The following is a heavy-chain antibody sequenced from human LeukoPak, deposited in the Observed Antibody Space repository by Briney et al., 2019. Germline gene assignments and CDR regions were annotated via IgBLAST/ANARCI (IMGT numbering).Heavy chain of an antibody. CDR3: AKEFIAGDGHVDCDS. CDR2: ITSSGATT. J-gene: IGHJ4*02. V-gene: IGHV3-23*01. D-gene: IGHD5-24*01. Sequence: PGGSLRLSCAASGFTISTYAMTWVRQAPGKGLEWVSSITSSGATTYYADSVKGRFTISRDISKNTLYLQMNSLTAEDSAVYYCAKEFIAGDGHVDCDSWGQGTLVTVPS. CDR1: GFTISTYA.